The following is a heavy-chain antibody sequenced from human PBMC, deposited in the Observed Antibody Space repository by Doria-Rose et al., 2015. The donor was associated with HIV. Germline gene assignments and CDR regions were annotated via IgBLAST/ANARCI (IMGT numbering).Heavy chain of an antibody. V-gene: IGHV2-26*01. CDR2: IFSDDER. D-gene: IGHD6-13*01. CDR1: GVSLSSPGMG. J-gene: IGHJ4*02. CDR3: ARIKSSRWYHKYYFDF. Sequence: SGPMLVKPTETLTLTCTVSGVSLSSPGMGVSWIRQPPGMALEWLANIFSDDERSYNISLKTRLTISRDTSKSQVVLTMTDMDPVDTATYYCARIKSSRWYHKYYFDFWGQGTLVIVSA.